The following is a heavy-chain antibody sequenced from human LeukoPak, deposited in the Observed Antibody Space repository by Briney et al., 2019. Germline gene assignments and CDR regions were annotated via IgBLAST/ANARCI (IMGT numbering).Heavy chain of an antibody. CDR2: IYPGDSDT. CDR3: ARNVDTAMVLDY. V-gene: IGHV5-51*01. D-gene: IGHD5-18*01. Sequence: GWIRQPPGKGLEWMGIIYPGDSDTRYSPSFQGQVTISADKSISTAYLQWSSLKASDTAMYYCARNVDTAMVLDYWGQGTLVTVSS. J-gene: IGHJ4*02.